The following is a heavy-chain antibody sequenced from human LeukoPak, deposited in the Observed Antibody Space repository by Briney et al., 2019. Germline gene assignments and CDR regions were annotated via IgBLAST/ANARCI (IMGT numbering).Heavy chain of an antibody. Sequence: SSETLSLTCTVSGGSNSSSSYYWGWIRQPPGKGLEWIGSIYYSGSTYYNPSLKSRVTISVDTSKNQFSLKLSSVTAADTAVYYCARTEAAGSYYFDYWGQGTLVTVSS. D-gene: IGHD6-13*01. CDR2: IYYSGST. CDR3: ARTEAAGSYYFDY. CDR1: GGSNSSSSYY. V-gene: IGHV4-39*01. J-gene: IGHJ4*02.